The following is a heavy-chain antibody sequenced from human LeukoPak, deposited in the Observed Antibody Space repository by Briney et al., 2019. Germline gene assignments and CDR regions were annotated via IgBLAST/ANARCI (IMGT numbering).Heavy chain of an antibody. J-gene: IGHJ4*02. CDR2: IYSGGGT. D-gene: IGHD3-16*01. Sequence: PGGSLRLSCAASGFSVSSNYMSWVRQAPGKGLEWVSVIYSGGGTDYADSVKGRFTISRDNSRNTLYLQTNSLRSEDTAVYYCARFMRGSVDCWGQGTLVTVSS. CDR1: GFSVSSNY. V-gene: IGHV3-53*01. CDR3: ARFMRGSVDC.